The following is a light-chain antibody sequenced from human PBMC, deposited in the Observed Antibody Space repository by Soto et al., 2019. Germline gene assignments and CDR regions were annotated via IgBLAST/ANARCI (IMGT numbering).Light chain of an antibody. CDR3: AAWDDSLSGPV. V-gene: IGLV1-47*01. J-gene: IGLJ3*02. CDR1: SSNIGSNY. Sequence: QSVLTQPPSASGTPGQRVTISCSGSSSNIGSNYVYWYQQLPGTAPKLLIYRNNQRPSGVPDRFSASKSDTSASLAISGLRSEDEADYYCAAWDDSLSGPVFGGGTKVTVL. CDR2: RNN.